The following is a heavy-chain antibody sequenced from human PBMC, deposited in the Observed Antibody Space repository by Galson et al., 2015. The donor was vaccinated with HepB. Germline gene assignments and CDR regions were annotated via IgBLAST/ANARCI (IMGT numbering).Heavy chain of an antibody. D-gene: IGHD5-12*01. J-gene: IGHJ3*02. CDR3: AKDIGIGGYDKDDAFDI. CDR2: ISWNSGST. V-gene: IGHV3-9*01. CDR1: GFTFDDYA. Sequence: SLRLSCAASGFTFDDYAMHWVRQAPGKGLEWVPGISWNSGSTGYADSVKGRFTISRDNAKNSLYLQMNSLRAEDTALYYCAKDIGIGGYDKDDAFDIWGQETMVTVTS.